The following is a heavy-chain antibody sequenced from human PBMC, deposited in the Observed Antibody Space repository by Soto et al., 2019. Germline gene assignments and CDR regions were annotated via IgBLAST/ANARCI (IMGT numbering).Heavy chain of an antibody. Sequence: SETLSLTCTVSGGSISSSSYYWGWIRQPPGKGLEWIGSIYYSGSTNYNPSLKSRVTISVDTSKNQFSLKLSSVTAADTAVYYCATSSGYSNGYFDYWGQGTLVTVSS. CDR3: ATSSGYSNGYFDY. J-gene: IGHJ4*02. CDR2: IYYSGST. CDR1: GGSISSSSYY. D-gene: IGHD5-18*01. V-gene: IGHV4-39*07.